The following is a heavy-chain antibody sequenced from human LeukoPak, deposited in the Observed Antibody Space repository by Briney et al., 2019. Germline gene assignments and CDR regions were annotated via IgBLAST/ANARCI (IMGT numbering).Heavy chain of an antibody. CDR1: GFTFSSYW. CDR2: INSDGSST. Sequence: PGGSLRLSCAASGFTFSSYWMHWVRQAPGRGLVWVSRINSDGSSTSYADSVKGRFTISRDNAKNTLYLQMNSLRAEDTAVCYCASGTAVAGTGVDYWGQGTLVTVSS. J-gene: IGHJ4*02. V-gene: IGHV3-74*01. CDR3: ASGTAVAGTGVDY. D-gene: IGHD6-19*01.